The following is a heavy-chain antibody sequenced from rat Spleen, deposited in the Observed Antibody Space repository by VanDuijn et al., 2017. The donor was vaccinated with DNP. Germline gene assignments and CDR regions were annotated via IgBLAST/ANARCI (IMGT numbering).Heavy chain of an antibody. V-gene: IGHV5S23*01. CDR3: ARHGRVTTVATYWYFDF. J-gene: IGHJ1*01. Sequence: EVQLVESGGGLVQPGRSLKLSCAASGFIFSFYGMAWVRQAPKKGLEWVASISASGGNSYYRDSVKGRFTISRDNAKSTLYLQMDSLRSEDTATYFCARHGRVTTVATYWYFDFWGPGTMVTVSS. CDR2: ISASGGNS. D-gene: IGHD1-3*01. CDR1: GFIFSFYG.